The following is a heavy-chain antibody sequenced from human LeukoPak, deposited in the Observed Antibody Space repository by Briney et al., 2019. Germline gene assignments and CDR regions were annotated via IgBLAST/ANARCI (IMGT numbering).Heavy chain of an antibody. J-gene: IGHJ5*02. D-gene: IGHD6-13*01. CDR2: IYTSGST. CDR3: ARASIAAADTVWFDP. V-gene: IGHV4-4*07. CDR1: GGSISSYY. Sequence: PSETLSLTCTVPGGSISSYYWSWIRQPAGKGLEWIGRIYTSGSTNYNPSLKSRVTISVDKSKNQFSLKLSSVTAAATAVYYCARASIAAADTVWFDPWGQGTLVTVSS.